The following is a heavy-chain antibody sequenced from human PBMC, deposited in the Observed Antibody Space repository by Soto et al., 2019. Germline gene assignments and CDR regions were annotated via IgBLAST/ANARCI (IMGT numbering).Heavy chain of an antibody. D-gene: IGHD2-21*02. CDR2: ISGSGGST. V-gene: IGHV3-23*01. CDR1: GFTFSSYA. J-gene: IGHJ4*02. Sequence: EVQLLESGGGLVQPGGSLRLSCAASGFTFSSYAMSWVRQAPGKGLEWVSAISGSGGSTYYADSVKGRFTISRDNSKNKLYLQMNSLRAEDTAVYYCAKSYCGGDCYSGGDYWGQGTLVTVSS. CDR3: AKSYCGGDCYSGGDY.